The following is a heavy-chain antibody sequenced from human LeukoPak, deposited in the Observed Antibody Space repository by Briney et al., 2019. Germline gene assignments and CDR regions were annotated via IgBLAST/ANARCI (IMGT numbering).Heavy chain of an antibody. CDR3: AKGVWSNWIDAFDI. CDR2: IYSGGNA. V-gene: IGHV3-53*01. D-gene: IGHD1-1*01. Sequence: GGSLRLSCAASGFTVNNNYMRWVRQPPGRGLEWVSLIYSGGNAYYADSVKGRFTISRDNSRSTLYLQMNSLRAEDTAVYFCAKGVWSNWIDAFDIWGQGTMLSVSS. CDR1: GFTVNNNY. J-gene: IGHJ3*02.